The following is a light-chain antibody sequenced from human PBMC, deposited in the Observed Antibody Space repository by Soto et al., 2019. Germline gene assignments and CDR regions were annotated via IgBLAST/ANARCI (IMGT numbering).Light chain of an antibody. V-gene: IGKV1-5*03. Sequence: DIQMTQSPSTLSGSVGDRVTITCRASQTISSWLAWYQQKPGKAPKLLIYKASTLKSGVPSRFSGSGSGTEFTLTISSLQPDDFATYYCHQYNSYPRTFGHGTKVDIK. J-gene: IGKJ1*01. CDR1: QTISSW. CDR3: HQYNSYPRT. CDR2: KAS.